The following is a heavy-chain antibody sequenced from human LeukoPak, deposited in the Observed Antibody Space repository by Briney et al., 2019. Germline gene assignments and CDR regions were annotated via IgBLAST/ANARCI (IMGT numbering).Heavy chain of an antibody. J-gene: IGHJ5*02. D-gene: IGHD3-16*01. V-gene: IGHV1-69*04. CDR3: ARARGEWQRFDP. CDR1: GGTFSSYA. CDR2: IIPILGIA. Sequence: SVKVSCKASGGTFSSYAISWVRQAPGQGLEWMGRIIPILGIANYAQKFQGRVTITADKSTSTAYMELSSLRSEDTAVYYCARARGEWQRFDPWGQGTLVTVSS.